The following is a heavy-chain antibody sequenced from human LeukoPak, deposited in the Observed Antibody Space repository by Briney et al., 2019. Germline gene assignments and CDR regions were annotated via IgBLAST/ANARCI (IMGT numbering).Heavy chain of an antibody. D-gene: IGHD2-8*02. CDR1: DFAFYGDS. CDR2: IWYDGSRK. Sequence: GGSLRLSCAASDFAFYGDSMHRVRHAPSEWLEWMAGIWYDGSRKEYADSVKGRFTVSRDNSKNTLDMQMNSLRAEDTAVYYCARGYCTGANCRPYYYYGMDVWGQGTTVTVSS. V-gene: IGHV3-33*08. CDR3: ARGYCTGANCRPYYYYGMDV. J-gene: IGHJ6*02.